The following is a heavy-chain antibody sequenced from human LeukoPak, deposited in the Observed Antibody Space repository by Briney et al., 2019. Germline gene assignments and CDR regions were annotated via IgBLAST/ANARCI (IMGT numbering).Heavy chain of an antibody. CDR3: ARAKVSHLYSTGCENYWSFYL. CDR2: IYSGGST. J-gene: IGHJ2*01. Sequence: GGSLRLSCTASGFTISSCYKSWGRQAPGKGLEWVSVIYSGGSTYYADSVKGRFTISRDNSKNTLYLQTNTLRTEDTAVYYCARAKVSHLYSTGCENYWSFYLWGRGTLVTVSS. V-gene: IGHV3-66*01. CDR1: GFTISSCY. D-gene: IGHD2-8*02.